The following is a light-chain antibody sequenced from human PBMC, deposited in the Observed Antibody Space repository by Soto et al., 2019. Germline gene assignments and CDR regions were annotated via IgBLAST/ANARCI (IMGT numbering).Light chain of an antibody. J-gene: IGKJ4*01. CDR2: AAS. CDR1: QGISNF. V-gene: IGKV1-9*01. Sequence: DIQMTQSPSSLSASVGARVTITGRASQGISNFLAWYQQTAGKAPKLLSYAASTLQSGVPSRFSGSGSGTEFTLTITSVLPEDFATYYCQQLNYYPLTFGGGTKVDIK. CDR3: QQLNYYPLT.